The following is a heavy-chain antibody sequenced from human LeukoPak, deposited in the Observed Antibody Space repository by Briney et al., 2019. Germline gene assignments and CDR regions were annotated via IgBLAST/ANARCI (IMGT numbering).Heavy chain of an antibody. CDR3: ARVGDRSGNGYSH. CDR1: GFTISRSS. Sequence: GSLRLSCAASGFTISRSSMHWVRQAPGKGLEFVSAISRSGGNTYYANSVKGRFTISIDTSKNTLYLQVGSLRVEDMAVYYCARVGDRSGNGYSHWGQGTLVTVSS. J-gene: IGHJ4*02. V-gene: IGHV3-64*01. CDR2: ISRSGGNT. D-gene: IGHD2-2*03.